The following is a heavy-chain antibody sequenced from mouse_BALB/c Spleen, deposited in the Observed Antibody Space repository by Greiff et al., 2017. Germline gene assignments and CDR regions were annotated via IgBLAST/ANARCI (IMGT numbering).Heavy chain of an antibody. CDR1: GFTFSDYG. D-gene: IGHD2-10*01. CDR3: ARDQGAYYGNHYAMDY. V-gene: IGHV5-15*02. J-gene: IGHJ4*01. CDR2: ISNLAYSI. Sequence: EVKLVESGGGLVQPGGSRKLSCAASGFTFSDYGMAWVRQAPGKGPEWVAFISNLAYSIYYADTVTGRFTISRENAKNTLYLEMSSLRSEDTAMYYCARDQGAYYGNHYAMDYWGQGTSVTVSS.